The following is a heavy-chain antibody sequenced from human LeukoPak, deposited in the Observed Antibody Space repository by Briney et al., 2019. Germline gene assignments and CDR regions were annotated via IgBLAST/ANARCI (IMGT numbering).Heavy chain of an antibody. CDR1: GYSISSGYY. CDR2: IYHSGST. J-gene: IGHJ4*02. CDR3: ARAVGGDGSGSL. Sequence: SETLSLTCTVSGYSISSGYYWGWIRQPPGKGLEWIGSIYHSGSTYYNPSLKSRVTISVDTSKNQFSLKLSSVTAADTAVYYCARAVGGDGSGSLWGPGTLVTASS. V-gene: IGHV4-38-2*02. D-gene: IGHD3-10*01.